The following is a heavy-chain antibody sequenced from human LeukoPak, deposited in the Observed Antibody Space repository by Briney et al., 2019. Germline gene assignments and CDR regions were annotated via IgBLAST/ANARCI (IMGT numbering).Heavy chain of an antibody. D-gene: IGHD3/OR15-3a*01. Sequence: SETLSLTCTVSGDSISSSKKYWGWIRQPPGKGLEWIGSIYYSGNTYYNPSLKSRVTISLDTSRNQFSLRLSSVTAADTADYYCARAQGNGLIDFWGQGTLVTVSS. CDR3: ARAQGNGLIDF. CDR1: GDSISSSKKY. J-gene: IGHJ4*02. V-gene: IGHV4-39*01. CDR2: IYYSGNT.